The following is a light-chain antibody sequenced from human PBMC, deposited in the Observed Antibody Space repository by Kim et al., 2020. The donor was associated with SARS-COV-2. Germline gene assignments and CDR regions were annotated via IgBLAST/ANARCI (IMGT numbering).Light chain of an antibody. V-gene: IGKV1D-16*01. J-gene: IGKJ1*01. CDR1: QSISSW. Sequence: DIQMTQSPSLVSASVGDTVTITCRASQSISSWLAWYQQKPEKAPKSLIYAASSLQSGVPSRFSGSGSGTHFTLTINSLQPEDFATYYWQQYLHCPRTFGQGTKVDIK. CDR3: QQYLHCPRT. CDR2: AAS.